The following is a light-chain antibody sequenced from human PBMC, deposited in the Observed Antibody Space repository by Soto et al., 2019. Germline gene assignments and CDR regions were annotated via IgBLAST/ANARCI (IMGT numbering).Light chain of an antibody. CDR1: QSISDSN. Sequence: EIELTQSPDTLSLSPGERATLSCRASQSISDSNLAWYQQRPGQPPRLLIYATFIRATGVPDRFIGSGSGTEFTLTIGRLEPEDFAVFFCQHYGTSLFTLGPGTRVDIK. CDR3: QHYGTSLFT. CDR2: ATF. J-gene: IGKJ3*01. V-gene: IGKV3-20*01.